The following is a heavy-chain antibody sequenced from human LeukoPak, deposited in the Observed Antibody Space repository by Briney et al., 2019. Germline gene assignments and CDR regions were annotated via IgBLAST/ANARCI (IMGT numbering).Heavy chain of an antibody. J-gene: IGHJ4*02. CDR3: ARAGGISPFDY. Sequence: SETLSLTRTVSRGSLTSYYWSWIRQPPGTGLEWIGYFYYSGSPNYNPSLKSRVTISVDTSKNQFSLKLFSVTAADTALYYCARAGGISPFDYWGQGTLVTVSS. D-gene: IGHD4-23*01. V-gene: IGHV4-59*01. CDR1: RGSLTSYY. CDR2: FYYSGSP.